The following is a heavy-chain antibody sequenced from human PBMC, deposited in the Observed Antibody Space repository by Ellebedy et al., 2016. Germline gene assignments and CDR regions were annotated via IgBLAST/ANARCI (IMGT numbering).Heavy chain of an antibody. D-gene: IGHD3-9*01. J-gene: IGHJ4*02. Sequence: GESLKISXKGSGYSFTSYWIGWVRQMPGKGLEWMGIIYPGDSDTRYSPSFQGQVTISADKSISTAYLQWSSLKASDTTMYYCARTDWLLSEYYFDYWGQGTLVTVSS. CDR3: ARTDWLLSEYYFDY. V-gene: IGHV5-51*01. CDR2: IYPGDSDT. CDR1: GYSFTSYW.